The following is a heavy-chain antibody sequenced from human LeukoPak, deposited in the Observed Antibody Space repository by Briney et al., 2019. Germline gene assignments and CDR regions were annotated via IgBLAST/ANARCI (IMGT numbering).Heavy chain of an antibody. CDR1: GYTFTSYE. CDR3: ARRHGRCSDGSCYYPDY. D-gene: IGHD2-15*01. V-gene: IGHV1-8*01. CDR2: MKPNIGNT. Sequence: ASVKVSCKASGYTFTSYEINWVLQATGQGLEWMGWMKPNIGNTGYAQKCQGRVTMTSKSSITTAYTELSSLRSEDTAVYYCARRHGRCSDGSCYYPDYWGQGTLVTVSS. J-gene: IGHJ4*02.